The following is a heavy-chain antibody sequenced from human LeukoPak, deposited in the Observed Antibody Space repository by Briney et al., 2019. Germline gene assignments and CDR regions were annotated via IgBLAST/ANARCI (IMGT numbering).Heavy chain of an antibody. CDR3: GRGHGLTKDS. CDR1: GFTFSSHA. CDR2: ISYDGSNK. Sequence: GGSLTLSCAASGFTFSSHAMHWVRQASGKGLEWVAVISYDGSNKYYADSVKGRFTISRDNSKNTLYLQMNSLRAEDTAVYYCGRGHGLTKDSWGQGTLVTVSS. J-gene: IGHJ4*02. V-gene: IGHV3-30*01. D-gene: IGHD4-11*01.